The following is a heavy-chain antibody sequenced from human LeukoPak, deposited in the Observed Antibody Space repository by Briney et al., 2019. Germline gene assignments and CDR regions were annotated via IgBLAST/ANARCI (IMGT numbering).Heavy chain of an antibody. CDR1: LFTFSDYA. D-gene: IGHD6-13*01. CDR3: TKGARMGIAAAGDGFYI. V-gene: IGHV3-9*01. CDR2: ISWDSAVI. J-gene: IGHJ3*02. Sequence: PRGSLRLSSAPSLFTFSDYAMHSVREAPGEGGGGGSGISWDSAVIGYADSVRGRFTLSRDKAKNSLCLQISSVRGADTAVYYCTKGARMGIAAAGDGFYIWGKGKMVTVSS.